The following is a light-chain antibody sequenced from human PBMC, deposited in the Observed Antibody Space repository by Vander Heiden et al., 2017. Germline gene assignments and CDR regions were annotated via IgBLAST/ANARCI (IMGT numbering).Light chain of an antibody. Sequence: ALRITQSPSSLSASTGDRVTITCRASQGISSYLAWYQQKPGKAPKLLIYAASTLQSGVPSRFSGSGAGTDFTLTISCLQSEDFATYYCQQDDSYPFTFGPGTKVDIK. J-gene: IGKJ3*01. V-gene: IGKV1-8*01. CDR1: QGISSY. CDR3: QQDDSYPFT. CDR2: AAS.